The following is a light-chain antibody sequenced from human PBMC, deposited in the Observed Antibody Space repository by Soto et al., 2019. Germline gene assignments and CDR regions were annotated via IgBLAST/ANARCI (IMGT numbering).Light chain of an antibody. V-gene: IGKV3-15*01. CDR3: QQRSNWPPGT. CDR2: GAS. Sequence: ELVMTQSPSPLAVSAGERAPLPCRACPSVSSNLACYQQKPGQPPRLLIYGASTRATGIPASFTGSGSGTEFTLTISSLEHEDFAAYYCQQRSNWPPGTFGQGTKVDIK. CDR1: PSVSSN. J-gene: IGKJ1*01.